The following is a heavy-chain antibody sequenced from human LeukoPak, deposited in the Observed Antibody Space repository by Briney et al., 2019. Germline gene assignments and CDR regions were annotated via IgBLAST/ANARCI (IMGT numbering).Heavy chain of an antibody. CDR1: GFTFSSYA. CDR2: ISGSGDNT. CDR3: AKGSYYDSSGFFYFDY. J-gene: IGHJ4*02. D-gene: IGHD3-22*01. Sequence: PGGSLRPSCAASGFTFSSYAMSWVRQAPGKGLEWVSGISGSGDNTYYADSVKGRFTISRDNSKNTLYVQVNSLGTEDTAAYYCAKGSYYDSSGFFYFDYWGQGTLVTVSS. V-gene: IGHV3-23*01.